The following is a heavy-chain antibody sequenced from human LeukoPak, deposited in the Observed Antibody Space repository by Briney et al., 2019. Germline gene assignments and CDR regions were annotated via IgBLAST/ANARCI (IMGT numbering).Heavy chain of an antibody. D-gene: IGHD6-13*01. CDR3: ARVLPGIAAATFDP. Sequence: ASVRVSCKASGYTFTSYYMHWVRQAPGQGLEWMGWISAYNGNTNYAQKLQGRVTMTTDTSTSTAYMELRSLRSDDTAVYYCARVLPGIAAATFDPWGQGTLVTVSS. CDR1: GYTFTSYY. CDR2: ISAYNGNT. V-gene: IGHV1-18*04. J-gene: IGHJ5*02.